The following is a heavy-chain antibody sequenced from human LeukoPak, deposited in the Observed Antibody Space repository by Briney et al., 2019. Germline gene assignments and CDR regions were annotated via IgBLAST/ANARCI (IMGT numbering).Heavy chain of an antibody. D-gene: IGHD6-19*01. CDR3: ARAVAGTFYYYYYMDV. CDR1: GFTFSSYW. V-gene: IGHV3-7*01. J-gene: IGHJ6*03. CDR2: IKQDGSEK. Sequence: GGSLRLSCAASGFTFSSYWMSWVRQAPGKGLEWVANIKQDGSEKYYVDSVKGRFTISGDNAKNSLYLQMNSLRAEDTAVYCCARAVAGTFYYYYYMDVWGKGTTVTVSS.